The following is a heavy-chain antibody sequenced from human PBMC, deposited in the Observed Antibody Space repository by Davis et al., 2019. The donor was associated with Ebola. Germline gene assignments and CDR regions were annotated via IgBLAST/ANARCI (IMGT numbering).Heavy chain of an antibody. CDR3: ARGPSGSSPGYAFDI. D-gene: IGHD1-26*01. CDR2: ISSSSSYI. J-gene: IGHJ3*02. V-gene: IGHV3-21*01. CDR1: GFTFSSYS. Sequence: GESLKISCAASGFTFSSYSMNWVRQAPGKGLEWVSSISSSSSYIYYADSVKGRFTISRDNAKNSLYLQMNSPSAEDTAVYYCARGPSGSSPGYAFDIWGQGTMVTVSS.